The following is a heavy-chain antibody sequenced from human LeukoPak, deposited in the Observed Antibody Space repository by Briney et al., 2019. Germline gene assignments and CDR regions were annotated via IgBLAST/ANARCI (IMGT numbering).Heavy chain of an antibody. D-gene: IGHD2-15*01. CDR3: ARVRVGVAATPLDY. J-gene: IGHJ4*02. CDR2: IKQDGSEK. V-gene: IGHV3-7*03. CDR1: GFTFSSYW. Sequence: GGSLRLSCAASGFTFSSYWMSWVRQAPGKGLEWVANIKQDGSEKYYVDSVEGRCTLSRDNAKNSLYLQMNSLRAEDTAVYYCARVRVGVAATPLDYWGQGTLVTVSS.